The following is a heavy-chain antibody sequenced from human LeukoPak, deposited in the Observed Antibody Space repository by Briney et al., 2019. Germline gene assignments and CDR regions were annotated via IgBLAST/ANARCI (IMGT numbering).Heavy chain of an antibody. CDR3: SRDSHGYDVYDY. Sequence: GGSLRLSCTVSGFTFEDFAMTWVRQAPGKGLEWVGFIRRRAYGGTTDYAASVKGRFTISIDDSKNIAFLQMYSLKTEDTAIYFCSRDSHGYDVYDYWGQGTLVTVSS. CDR1: GFTFEDFA. J-gene: IGHJ4*02. CDR2: IRRRAYGGTT. D-gene: IGHD5-18*01. V-gene: IGHV3-49*04.